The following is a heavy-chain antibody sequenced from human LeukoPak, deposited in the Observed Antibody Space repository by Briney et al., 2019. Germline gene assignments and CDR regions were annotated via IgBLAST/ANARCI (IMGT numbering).Heavy chain of an antibody. Sequence: GGSLRLSCAASGFTFSSYAMSWVRQAPGRGLEWVSSISGSGGSTYYADSVKGRFTISRDNSKNTLYLPMNSLRAEDTAVYYCAIPSHKTRGDDYWGQGTLVTVSS. J-gene: IGHJ4*02. V-gene: IGHV3-23*01. D-gene: IGHD3-10*01. CDR2: ISGSGGST. CDR3: AIPSHKTRGDDY. CDR1: GFTFSSYA.